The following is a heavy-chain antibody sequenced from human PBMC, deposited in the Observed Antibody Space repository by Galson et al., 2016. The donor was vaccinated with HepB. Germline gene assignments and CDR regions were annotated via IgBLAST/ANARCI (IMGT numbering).Heavy chain of an antibody. Sequence: SLRLSCAVSGFSFSSYPMNWVRQDPGKGLEWVSVISGTSGRIFYGDSVKGRFTISRDNSKNTLYLQMNRLRAEDKAVYYCAKGGTPDDQTVNYAMDVWGQGTMVTVSS. V-gene: IGHV3-23*01. CDR1: GFSFSSYP. CDR2: ISGTSGRI. J-gene: IGHJ6*02. D-gene: IGHD1-1*01. CDR3: AKGGTPDDQTVNYAMDV.